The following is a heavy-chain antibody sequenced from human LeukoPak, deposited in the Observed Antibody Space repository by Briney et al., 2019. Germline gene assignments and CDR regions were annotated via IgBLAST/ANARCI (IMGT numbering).Heavy chain of an antibody. CDR3: ARVMIVVQHEYSSSSLDY. CDR2: ISAYNGNT. Sequence: EASVKVSCKASGYTFTGYYMHWVRQAPGQGLEWMGWISAYNGNTNYAQKLQGRVTMTTDTSTSTAYMELRSLRSDDTAVYYCARVMIVVQHEYSSSSLDYWGQGTLVTVSS. D-gene: IGHD6-6*01. CDR1: GYTFTGYY. V-gene: IGHV1-18*04. J-gene: IGHJ4*02.